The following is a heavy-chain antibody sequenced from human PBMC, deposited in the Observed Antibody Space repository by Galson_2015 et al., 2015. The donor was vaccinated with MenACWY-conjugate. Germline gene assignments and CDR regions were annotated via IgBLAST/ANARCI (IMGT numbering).Heavy chain of an antibody. J-gene: IGHJ4*02. CDR2: TYHRSKTYH. D-gene: IGHD6-19*01. V-gene: IGHV6-1*01. CDR3: TREASYSGWPTFDY. CDR1: GDSVSSNSAS. Sequence: CAISGDSVSSNSASWHWIRQSPSRGLEWLGRTYHRSKTYHDYAISLRSRITINADTSKNPVSLQLNSVSPEDTAVYFCTREASYSGWPTFDYWGQGIQVTVSS.